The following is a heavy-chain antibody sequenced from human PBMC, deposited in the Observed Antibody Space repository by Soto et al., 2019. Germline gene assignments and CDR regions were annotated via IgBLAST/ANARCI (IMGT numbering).Heavy chain of an antibody. Sequence: EVQLVESGGDLVQPGGSLRLSCAASGFTFSSYWMHWVRQAPGKGLVWVSRIDSDGSSTSYADSVKGRFTISSYNVKKPLSRLMDRLCGDESGVYYCLRDRGVIAPAAAGFGFGVWGQGTTVAVSS. V-gene: IGHV3-74*01. CDR3: LRDRGVIAPAAAGFGFGV. J-gene: IGHJ6*01. CDR1: GFTFSSYW. CDR2: IDSDGSST. D-gene: IGHD6-13*01.